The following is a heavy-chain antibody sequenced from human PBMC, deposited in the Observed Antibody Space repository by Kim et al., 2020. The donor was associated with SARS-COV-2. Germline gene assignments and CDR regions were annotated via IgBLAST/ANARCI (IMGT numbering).Heavy chain of an antibody. D-gene: IGHD3-10*01. J-gene: IGHJ6*02. CDR2: T. V-gene: IGHV4-59*08. CDR3: ARQMGTMVEDV. Sequence: TNYNPSLKSVVTIPVETSKNQFSLKLSSLTAADTAVYYSARQMGTMVEDVWGQGTTVTVSS.